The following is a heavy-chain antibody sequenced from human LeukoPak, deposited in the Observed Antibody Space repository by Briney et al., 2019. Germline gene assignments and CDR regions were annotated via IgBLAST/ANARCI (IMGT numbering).Heavy chain of an antibody. V-gene: IGHV5-51*01. CDR1: GYSFTSYW. D-gene: IGHD3-22*01. CDR3: ARRRYVSSGSTNYFDY. Sequence: GESLKISCKGSGYSFTSYWIGWVRQMPGKGLEWMGIIYPGDSDTRYSPSFQGQVTISADKSISTAYLQWSSMKASDTAMYYCARRRYVSSGSTNYFDYWGQGTLVTVSS. CDR2: IYPGDSDT. J-gene: IGHJ4*02.